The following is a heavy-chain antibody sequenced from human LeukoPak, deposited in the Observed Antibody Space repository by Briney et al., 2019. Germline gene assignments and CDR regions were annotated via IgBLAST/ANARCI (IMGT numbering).Heavy chain of an antibody. D-gene: IGHD2/OR15-2a*01. J-gene: IGHJ5*02. Sequence: SVNVSSTPSGGTFSIYAISSVRPAPGQGLEWMGGIIPIFGTANYAQKFQGRVTITADESTSTAYMELSSLRSEDTAVYYCARVVNSLWFDPWGQGTLVTVSS. CDR2: IIPIFGTA. V-gene: IGHV1-69*01. CDR3: ARVVNSLWFDP. CDR1: GGTFSIYA.